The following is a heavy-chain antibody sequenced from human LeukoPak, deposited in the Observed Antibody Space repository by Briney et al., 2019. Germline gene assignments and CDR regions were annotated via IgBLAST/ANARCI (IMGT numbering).Heavy chain of an antibody. CDR3: ARDGGYDFWSGYYQDY. CDR1: GFTFSSYG. D-gene: IGHD3-3*01. J-gene: IGHJ4*02. Sequence: GGSLRLSCAASGFTFSSYGMHWVRQAPGKGLEWVALIWYDGSNKYYADSVKGRLTISRDNSKNTLYLQMNSLRAEDTAVYYCARDGGYDFWSGYYQDYWGQGTLVTVSS. V-gene: IGHV3-30*02. CDR2: IWYDGSNK.